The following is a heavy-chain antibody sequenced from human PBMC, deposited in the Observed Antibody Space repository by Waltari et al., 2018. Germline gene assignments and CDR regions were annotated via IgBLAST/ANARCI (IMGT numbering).Heavy chain of an antibody. J-gene: IGHJ2*01. CDR3: ARAQLTMARNLDL. V-gene: IGHV3-74*01. CDR2: INSDGSTT. Sequence: EVQLVESGGGLVQPGGSLGLSCVTSAFTFSTYWMPWVRQVPGKGLVWVSRINSDGSTTSYADSVKGRFTISRDNAKNTLYLQMNSLRADDTSVYYCARAQLTMARNLDLWGRGTLVTVSS. CDR1: AFTFSTYW. D-gene: IGHD3-10*01.